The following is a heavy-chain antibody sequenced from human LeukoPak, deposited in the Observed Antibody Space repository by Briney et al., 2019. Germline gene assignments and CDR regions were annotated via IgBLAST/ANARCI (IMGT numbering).Heavy chain of an antibody. CDR3: TTPYGSGSYLNAFEI. V-gene: IGHV3-15*01. Sequence: GGSLRLSCAASGLTFTNAWMSWVRRAPGKGLEWVGRIKSQTAGGTTDYAAPVKGRFTMSRDDSKNTVYLQMNSLKTEDTAVYYCTTPYGSGSYLNAFEIWGQGTMVTVSS. CDR1: GLTFTNAW. J-gene: IGHJ3*02. CDR2: IKSQTAGGTT. D-gene: IGHD3-10*01.